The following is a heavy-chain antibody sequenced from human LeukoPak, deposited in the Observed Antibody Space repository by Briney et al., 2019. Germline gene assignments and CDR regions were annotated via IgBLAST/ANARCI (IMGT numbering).Heavy chain of an antibody. J-gene: IGHJ4*02. V-gene: IGHV4-59*08. Sequence: PSETLSLTCSVSGGSMNSYYWSWIRQSPGKGLEWIGYIYYSGSTNYNPSLKSRVTISVDTSKNQFSLKLSSVTTADTAVYYCARHVWLQPFDYWGQGTLVTVSS. D-gene: IGHD3-9*01. CDR1: GGSMNSYY. CDR3: ARHVWLQPFDY. CDR2: IYYSGST.